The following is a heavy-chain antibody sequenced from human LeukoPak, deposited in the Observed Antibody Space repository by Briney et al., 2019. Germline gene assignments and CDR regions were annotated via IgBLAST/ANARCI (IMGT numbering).Heavy chain of an antibody. CDR3: ARDPYNTILYCRAH. CDR2: ISANGQAT. V-gene: IGHV3-23*01. D-gene: IGHD2/OR15-2a*01. Sequence: PGGSLRLSCAVSGFAFRTYAMSWVRQAPGMGLEWASSISANGQATYYADSVEGRFTISRDNSKSTLYLQLNSLRAEDTTTYYCARDPYNTILYCRAHWGQGTLVTVSS. CDR1: GFAFRTYA. J-gene: IGHJ4*02.